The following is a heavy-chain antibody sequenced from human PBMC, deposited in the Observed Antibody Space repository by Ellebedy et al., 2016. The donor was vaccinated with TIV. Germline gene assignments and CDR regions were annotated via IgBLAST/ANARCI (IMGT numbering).Heavy chain of an antibody. CDR3: ARDARPNYGDYDYGMDV. Sequence: MPSETLSLTCAVYGGSFSGYYWSWIRQPPGKGLEWIGEINHSGSTNYNPSLKSRVTVSVDTSKNQFSLKLSSVTAADTAVYYCARDARPNYGDYDYGMDVWGQGTTVTVSS. CDR2: INHSGST. J-gene: IGHJ6*02. V-gene: IGHV4-34*01. CDR1: GGSFSGYY. D-gene: IGHD4-17*01.